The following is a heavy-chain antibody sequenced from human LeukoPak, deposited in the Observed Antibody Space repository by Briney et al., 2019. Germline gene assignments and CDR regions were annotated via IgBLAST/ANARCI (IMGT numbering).Heavy chain of an antibody. CDR2: INHSGST. Sequence: PSETLSLTCAVYGGSFSGYYWSWIRQPRGKGLEWIGEINHSGSTNYNPSLKSRVTISVDTSKNQFSLKLSSVTAADTAVYYCARGQYYDFWSGYSPYYYYYGMDVWGQGTTVTVSS. V-gene: IGHV4-34*01. CDR1: GGSFSGYY. J-gene: IGHJ6*02. D-gene: IGHD3-3*01. CDR3: ARGQYYDFWSGYSPYYYYYGMDV.